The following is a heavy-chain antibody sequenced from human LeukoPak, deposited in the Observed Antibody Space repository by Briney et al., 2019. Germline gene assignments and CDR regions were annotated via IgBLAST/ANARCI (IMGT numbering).Heavy chain of an antibody. D-gene: IGHD2-2*01. CDR1: GFTFSSYN. CDR2: ISSSSSYI. J-gene: IGHJ6*03. CDR3: ARAPKSYCSSTSCYYYYYMDV. Sequence: GGSLRLSCAASGFTFSSYNMNWVRQAPGKGLEWVSSISSSSSYIYYADSVKGRFTISRDNAKNSLYLQMNSLRAEDTAVYYCARAPKSYCSSTSCYYYYYMDVWGKGTTVTVSS. V-gene: IGHV3-21*01.